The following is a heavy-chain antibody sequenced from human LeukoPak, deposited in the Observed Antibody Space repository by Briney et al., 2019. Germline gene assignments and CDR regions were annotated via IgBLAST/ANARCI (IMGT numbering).Heavy chain of an antibody. Sequence: ASVKVSRKASGYTFSSHDINWVRQATGQGLEWMGWMSPNSGKTDHAQQFQGRVVMTMNTSITTVYMELSGLTSDDTAMYYCARGTGMVPTNWGFFYFYGLDVWGQGTTVTVSS. CDR3: ARGTGMVPTNWGFFYFYGLDV. CDR1: GYTFSSHD. CDR2: MSPNSGKT. D-gene: IGHD7-27*01. J-gene: IGHJ6*02. V-gene: IGHV1-8*01.